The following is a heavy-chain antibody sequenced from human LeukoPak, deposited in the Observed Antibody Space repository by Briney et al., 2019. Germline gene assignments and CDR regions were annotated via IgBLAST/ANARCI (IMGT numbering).Heavy chain of an antibody. CDR3: APTAEAYTSWWKV. V-gene: IGHV1-2*02. D-gene: IGHD3-16*01. Sequence: ASVKVSCKASGYKFTDDYMRWVRQAPGQGLEFMGWINPDSGFTNYAQEFKGRVTMTRDTSISTAYLEVRSLTSDDTAVYYCAPTAEAYTSWWKVWGQGTLVTVSS. CDR1: GYKFTDDY. J-gene: IGHJ4*02. CDR2: INPDSGFT.